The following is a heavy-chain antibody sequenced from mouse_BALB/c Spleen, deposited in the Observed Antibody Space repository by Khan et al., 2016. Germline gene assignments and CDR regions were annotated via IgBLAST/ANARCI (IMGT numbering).Heavy chain of an antibody. J-gene: IGHJ4*01. V-gene: IGHV2-6-7*01. D-gene: IGHD1-1*01. CDR3: ARVGWEY. CDR2: IWGDGST. Sequence: QVQLKQSGPGLVAPSQSLSITCTVSGFSLTGYGVNWVRQPPGKGLEWLGMIWGDGSTDYNSALKSRLSISKDNPKSQVFLKKNSMQTDDTAKYYGARVGWEYWGQGTSVTVSS. CDR1: GFSLTGYG.